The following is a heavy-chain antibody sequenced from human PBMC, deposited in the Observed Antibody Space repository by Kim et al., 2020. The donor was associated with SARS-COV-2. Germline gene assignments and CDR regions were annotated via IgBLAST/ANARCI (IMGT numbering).Heavy chain of an antibody. CDR1: GYTLTELS. Sequence: ASVKVSCKVSGYTLTELSMHWVRQAPGKGLEWMGGFDPEDGETIYAQKFQVRVTMTEDTSTDTAYMELSSLRSEDTAVYYCATDSGYYDSSGYYLGAFDIWGQGTMVTVSS. V-gene: IGHV1-24*01. J-gene: IGHJ3*02. D-gene: IGHD3-22*01. CDR3: ATDSGYYDSSGYYLGAFDI. CDR2: FDPEDGET.